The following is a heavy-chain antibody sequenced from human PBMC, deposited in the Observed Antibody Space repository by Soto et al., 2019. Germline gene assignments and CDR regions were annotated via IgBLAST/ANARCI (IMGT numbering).Heavy chain of an antibody. CDR1: GFSFTTAGVA. V-gene: IGHV2-5*01. J-gene: IGHJ4*02. Sequence: SGGTLVNPTHPLTLTCTFSGFSFTTAGVAVGWIRQTPGGALEWLTLIYYNDDRRFSPSLKTRLTITGDTSKNQVVLSLTNVDPGDTATYFCAHSDGGYEIIYFDFWGQGIPGTVSS. CDR3: AHSDGGYEIIYFDF. D-gene: IGHD5-12*01. CDR2: IYYNDDR.